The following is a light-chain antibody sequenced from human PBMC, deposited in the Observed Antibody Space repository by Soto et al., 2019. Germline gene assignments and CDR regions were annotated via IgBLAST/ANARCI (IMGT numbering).Light chain of an antibody. J-gene: IGLJ1*01. CDR2: GNS. CDR1: RSNIGAGYD. V-gene: IGLV1-40*01. CDR3: QSYDSSLSGYV. Sequence: QSVLTRAPSLSGAPGQRVTISCTGSRSNIGAGYDVHWYQQLPGTATKLLIYGNSNRPSGVPDRFSGSKSGTSASLAITGLQAEDEADYYCQSYDSSLSGYVFGTGTKVTVL.